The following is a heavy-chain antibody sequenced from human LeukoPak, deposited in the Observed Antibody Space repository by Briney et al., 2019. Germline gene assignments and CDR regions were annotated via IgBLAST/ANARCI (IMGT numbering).Heavy chain of an antibody. CDR2: IGGIGSI. CDR1: GFTFSSYE. J-gene: IGHJ4*02. Sequence: TGGSLRLSCAASGFTFSSYEIHWVRQAPGKGLEWVSKIGGIGSIMYADSVKGRFTISTDSAKSSVYLQMNSLRAEDTAVYYCARTTTVLSPYDCWGQGTLVTVSS. CDR3: ARTTTVLSPYDC. D-gene: IGHD4-17*01. V-gene: IGHV3-48*03.